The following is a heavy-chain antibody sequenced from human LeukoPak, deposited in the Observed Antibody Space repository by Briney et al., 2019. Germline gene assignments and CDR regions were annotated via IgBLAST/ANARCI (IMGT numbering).Heavy chain of an antibody. V-gene: IGHV4-59*01. D-gene: IGHD1-26*01. CDR1: GGSISSYY. CDR2: IYYRGST. J-gene: IGHJ4*02. CDR3: AREDIVGATPTLSH. Sequence: SETLSLTCTVSGGSISSYYWSWIRQPPGKGLEWIGYIYYRGSTNYNPSLKSRVTISVDTSKNQFSLKLSSVTAADTAVYYCAREDIVGATPTLSHWGQGTLVTVSS.